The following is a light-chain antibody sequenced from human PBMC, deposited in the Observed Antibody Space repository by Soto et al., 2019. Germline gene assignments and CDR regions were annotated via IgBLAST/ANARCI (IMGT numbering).Light chain of an antibody. CDR3: QQYGSSPIT. CDR2: GAS. Sequence: EIVLTQSPGTLSLSAGERATLSCRASQSVSNNYLAWYQQKPGQAPRLLIYGASSRATGITDRLSGSGSGTDFTLTISRLEPEDFAVYYCQQYGSSPITFGQGTRLDIK. V-gene: IGKV3-20*01. J-gene: IGKJ5*01. CDR1: QSVSNNY.